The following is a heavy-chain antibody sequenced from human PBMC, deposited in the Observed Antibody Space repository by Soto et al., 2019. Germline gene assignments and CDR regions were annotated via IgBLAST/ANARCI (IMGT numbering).Heavy chain of an antibody. J-gene: IGHJ6*03. CDR2: IKQDGSEK. CDR1: GFTFSSYW. CDR3: AREIMTTVTTGIYYYYMDV. V-gene: IGHV3-7*01. D-gene: IGHD4-17*01. Sequence: GGSLRLSCAASGFTFSSYWMSWVRQAPGKGLEWVANIKQDGSEKYYVDSVKGRFTISRDNAKNSLYLQMNSLRAEDTAVYYCAREIMTTVTTGIYYYYMDVWGKGTTVTVSS.